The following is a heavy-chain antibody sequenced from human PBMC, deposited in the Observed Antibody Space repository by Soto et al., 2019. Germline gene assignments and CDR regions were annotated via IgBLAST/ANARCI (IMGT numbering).Heavy chain of an antibody. CDR3: ARGVSAGDDY. V-gene: IGHV1-8*01. CDR2: MEPSTGRT. D-gene: IGHD1-26*01. J-gene: IGHJ4*02. Sequence: ASVKVSCKASGYSFTSLDINWVRQTAGQGIEGMGWMEPSTGRTGYAQKFQGRVTMTSDTSINTAYMELTTLTSGDTALYYCARGVSAGDDYWGQGTLVTVSS. CDR1: GYSFTSLD.